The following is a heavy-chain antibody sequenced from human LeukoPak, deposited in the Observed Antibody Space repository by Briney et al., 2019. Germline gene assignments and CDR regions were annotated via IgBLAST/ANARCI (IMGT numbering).Heavy chain of an antibody. V-gene: IGHV4-59*12. CDR2: IYYSGST. Sequence: SETLSLTCTVSGGSISSYYWSWIRQPPGKGLEWIGYIYYSGSTNYNPSLKSRVTISVDTSKNQFSLKLSSVTAADTAVYYCATLVWGSYRPNDYWGQGTLVTVSS. D-gene: IGHD3-16*02. CDR3: ATLVWGSYRPNDY. J-gene: IGHJ4*02. CDR1: GGSISSYY.